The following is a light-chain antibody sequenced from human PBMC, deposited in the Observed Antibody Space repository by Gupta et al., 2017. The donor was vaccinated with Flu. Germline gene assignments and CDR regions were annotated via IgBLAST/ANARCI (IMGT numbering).Light chain of an antibody. CDR3: QHNDISPIT. CDR2: DAY. CDR1: QSVGNNL. J-gene: IGKJ4*01. V-gene: IGKV3-20*01. Sequence: GTLSLSPGERSTLSCRASQSVGNNLLGWYQQKPHHAPRLIIYDAYKKAASIPNRFSGSGDGTDFTITISRQEAEDFAVYYCQHNDISPITFGGGTKVEIK.